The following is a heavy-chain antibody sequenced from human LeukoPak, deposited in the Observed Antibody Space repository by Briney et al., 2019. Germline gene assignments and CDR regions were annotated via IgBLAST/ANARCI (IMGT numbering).Heavy chain of an antibody. CDR2: IWYDGSNK. D-gene: IGHD2-15*01. CDR3: ARVGCRGGSCSSGGDYYYGMDV. J-gene: IGHJ6*02. V-gene: IGHV3-33*01. Sequence: GGSLRLSCAASGFTFSTYAMHWVRQAPGKGLEWVAVIWYDGSNKYYGDSVKGRLTISRDNSKNTLFLQMNSLRAEDTAVYYCARVGCRGGSCSSGGDYYYGMDVWGQGTTVTVSS. CDR1: GFTFSTYA.